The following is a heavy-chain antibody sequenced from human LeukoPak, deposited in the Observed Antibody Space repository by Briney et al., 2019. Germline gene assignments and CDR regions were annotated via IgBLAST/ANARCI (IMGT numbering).Heavy chain of an antibody. D-gene: IGHD4-17*01. V-gene: IGHV1-18*01. Sequence: GASVKVSCKASGYPFDNFGLTWVRQAPGQGLEWMGWISAYNGNTHYAQKFRGRLTLTTETSTSTAYLELRSLKSDDTAVYYCARDRVGGDLTGVSLYWGQGTLVTVPS. CDR2: ISAYNGNT. CDR3: ARDRVGGDLTGVSLY. CDR1: GYPFDNFG. J-gene: IGHJ4*01.